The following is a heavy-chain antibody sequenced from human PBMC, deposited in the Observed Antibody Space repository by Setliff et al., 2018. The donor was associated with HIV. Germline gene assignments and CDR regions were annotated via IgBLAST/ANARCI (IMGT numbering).Heavy chain of an antibody. V-gene: IGHV4-61*02. Sequence: SETLSLTCTVSGGSISSGSYYWNWIRQPAGKGLEWIGRIYTSGSTNYNPSLKSRVTISVDTSKNQFSLKLSSVTAADTAVYYCARSYGDPYYFDYWGQGTLVTVSS. D-gene: IGHD4-17*01. CDR2: IYTSGST. CDR3: ARSYGDPYYFDY. J-gene: IGHJ4*02. CDR1: GGSISSGSYY.